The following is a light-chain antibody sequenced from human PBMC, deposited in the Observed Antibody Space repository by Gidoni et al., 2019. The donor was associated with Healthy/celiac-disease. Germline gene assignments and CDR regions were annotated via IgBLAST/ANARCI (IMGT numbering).Light chain of an antibody. CDR1: SSNIGRNY. V-gene: IGLV1-47*02. CDR2: SNN. Sequence: QSVLTQPPSASGTPGQGGTIPCSGSSSNIGRNYVSWYQQLPGTAPKLLIYSNNPRPSGVPDRFSCSKSGTSASLAISGLRSEDEADYYCAARDDSLSGPVFGGGTKLTVL. CDR3: AARDDSLSGPV. J-gene: IGLJ3*02.